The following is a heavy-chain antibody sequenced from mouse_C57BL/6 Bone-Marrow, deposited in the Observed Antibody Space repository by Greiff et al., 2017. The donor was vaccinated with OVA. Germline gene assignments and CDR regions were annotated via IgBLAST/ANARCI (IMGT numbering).Heavy chain of an antibody. D-gene: IGHD2-5*01. V-gene: IGHV1-63*01. Sequence: QVQLQQSGAELVRPGTSVKMSCKASGYTFTNYWIGWAKQRPGHGLEWIGDIYPGGGYTNYNEKFKGKATLTADKSSSTAYMQFSSLTSEDSAIYYCARKAYDSNYVDAMDYWGQGTSVTVSS. J-gene: IGHJ4*01. CDR1: GYTFTNYW. CDR2: IYPGGGYT. CDR3: ARKAYDSNYVDAMDY.